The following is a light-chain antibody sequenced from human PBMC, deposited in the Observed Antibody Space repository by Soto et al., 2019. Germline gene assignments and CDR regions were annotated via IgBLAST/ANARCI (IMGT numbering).Light chain of an antibody. V-gene: IGKV1D-16*01. CDR1: QDINSY. Sequence: DVQMTQSPSSLSASVGDRVTITCRASQDINSYLAWYQQKPGNAPKSLIYAASSLQTGVPSRFSGRESGTDFTLTISNLQPEDSATYCCQQYNIYPLTFGGGTKVEIK. J-gene: IGKJ4*01. CDR2: AAS. CDR3: QQYNIYPLT.